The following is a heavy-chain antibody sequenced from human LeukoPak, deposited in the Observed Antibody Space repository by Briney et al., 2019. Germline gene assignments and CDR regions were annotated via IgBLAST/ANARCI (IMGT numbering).Heavy chain of an antibody. Sequence: GGSLRLSCVASGITFSNYAVSWVRQAPEKGRDWVSVISGSAHKIRYADSVKGRFTISRDNSENIVYLQMNNLRVEDTAVYYCAGRRTGYSSGYGHWGQGTLVTVSS. CDR1: GITFSNYA. J-gene: IGHJ4*02. D-gene: IGHD5-18*01. CDR2: ISGSAHKI. V-gene: IGHV3-23*01. CDR3: AGRRTGYSSGYGH.